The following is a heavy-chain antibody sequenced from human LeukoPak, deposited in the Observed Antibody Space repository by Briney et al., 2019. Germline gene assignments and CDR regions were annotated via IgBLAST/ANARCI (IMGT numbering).Heavy chain of an antibody. D-gene: IGHD1-26*01. Sequence: GASVKVSCKAPGYTFTGYYMHWVRQAPGQGLEWMGWINPNSGGTNYAQKFQGRVTMTRDTSISTAYMELSRLRSDDTAVYYCARDGVSGSYFIDYWGQGTLVTVSS. CDR1: GYTFTGYY. V-gene: IGHV1-2*02. J-gene: IGHJ4*02. CDR2: INPNSGGT. CDR3: ARDGVSGSYFIDY.